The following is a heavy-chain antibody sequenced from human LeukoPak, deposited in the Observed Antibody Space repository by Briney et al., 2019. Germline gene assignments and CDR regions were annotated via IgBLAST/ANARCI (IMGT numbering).Heavy chain of an antibody. Sequence: GGSLRLSCAASGFTFSNAWMSWVRQAPGKGLEWVGRIKSKTDGGTTDYAAPVKGRFTISRDDSKNTLYLQMNSLKTEDTAVYYCTTEPSSATVVTRGLGYWGQGTLVTVSS. CDR3: TTEPSSATVVTRGLGY. J-gene: IGHJ4*02. CDR1: GFTFSNAW. D-gene: IGHD4-23*01. V-gene: IGHV3-15*01. CDR2: IKSKTDGGTT.